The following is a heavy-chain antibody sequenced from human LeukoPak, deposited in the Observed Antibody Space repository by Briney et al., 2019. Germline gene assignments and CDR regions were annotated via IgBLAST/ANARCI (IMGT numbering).Heavy chain of an antibody. CDR3: ARATRFLETRYYYYGMDV. CDR1: GYTLTELS. J-gene: IGHJ6*02. D-gene: IGHD3-3*01. Sequence: GASVKVSCKVSGYTLTELSMHWVRQAPGKGLEWTGGFDPEDGETIYAQKFQGRVTMTEDTSTDTAYMELSSLRSEDTAVYYCARATRFLETRYYYYGMDVWGQGTTVTVSS. V-gene: IGHV1-24*01. CDR2: FDPEDGET.